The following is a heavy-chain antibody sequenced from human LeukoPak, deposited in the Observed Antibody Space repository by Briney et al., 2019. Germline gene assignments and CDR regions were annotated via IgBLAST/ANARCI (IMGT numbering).Heavy chain of an antibody. CDR2: ISSSSSYI. D-gene: IGHD2-2*01. J-gene: IGHJ4*02. CDR3: ARAGTRGYCSSTSCYERY. CDR1: GFTFSSYS. V-gene: IGHV3-21*01. Sequence: GGSLRLSCAASGFTFSSYSMNWVRQAPGKGLEWVPSISSSSSYIYYADSVKGRFTISRDNAKNSLYLQMNSLRAEDTAVYYCARAGTRGYCSSTSCYERYWGQGTLVTVSS.